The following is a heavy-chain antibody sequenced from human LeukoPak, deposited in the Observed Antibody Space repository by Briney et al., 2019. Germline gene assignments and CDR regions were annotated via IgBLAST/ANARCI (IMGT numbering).Heavy chain of an antibody. V-gene: IGHV1-2*02. D-gene: IGHD2-21*02. J-gene: IGHJ4*02. CDR2: INPNSGDT. CDR1: GYTFSGYY. CDR3: ANLGDCYPYCDY. Sequence: EASVKVSCKASGYTFSGYYTHWVRQAPGQGLEWMGWINPNSGDTNYAQHFQGRVTMTRDTSISTAYMELSRLRSDDTAVYYCANLGDCYPYCDYWGQGTLVTVSS.